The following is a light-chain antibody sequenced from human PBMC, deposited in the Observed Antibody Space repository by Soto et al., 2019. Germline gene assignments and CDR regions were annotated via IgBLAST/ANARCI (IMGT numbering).Light chain of an antibody. V-gene: IGKV3-15*01. CDR1: QSVAND. CDR2: GAS. J-gene: IGKJ5*01. Sequence: EIVLTQSPDTLSLSPGEGATLSCRASQSVANDLAWYQHKPGQAPRLLTHGASTRATGIPARFSGVGSGTEFTLTISSLQSEDFAVFYCHQYNDWPPAFGQGTRLEIK. CDR3: HQYNDWPPA.